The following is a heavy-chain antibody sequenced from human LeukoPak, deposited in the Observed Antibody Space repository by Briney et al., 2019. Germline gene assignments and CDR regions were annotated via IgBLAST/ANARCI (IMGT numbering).Heavy chain of an antibody. CDR3: ARDALTGADYYYYYGMDV. V-gene: IGHV4-59*12. Sequence: KPSETLSLTCAVYGGSFSGYYWSWIRQPPGKGLEWIGYIYYSGSTNYNPSLKSRVTISVDTSKNQFSLKLSSVTAADTAVYYCARDALTGADYYYYYGMDVWGQGTTVTVSS. J-gene: IGHJ6*02. CDR1: GGSFSGYY. D-gene: IGHD1-20*01. CDR2: IYYSGST.